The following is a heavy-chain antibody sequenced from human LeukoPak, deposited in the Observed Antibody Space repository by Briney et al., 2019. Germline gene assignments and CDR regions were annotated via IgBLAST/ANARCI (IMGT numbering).Heavy chain of an antibody. Sequence: GGSLRLSCAASGFTFSNAWMSWVRQAPGKGLEWVGRIKSKTDGGTTDYAAPVKGRFTISRDDSKNTLYLQMNSLRAEDTAVYYCAKDGCGSTSCPFPYYYYYMDVWGKGTTVTISS. D-gene: IGHD2-2*01. CDR3: AKDGCGSTSCPFPYYYYYMDV. J-gene: IGHJ6*03. CDR1: GFTFSNAW. CDR2: IKSKTDGGTT. V-gene: IGHV3-15*01.